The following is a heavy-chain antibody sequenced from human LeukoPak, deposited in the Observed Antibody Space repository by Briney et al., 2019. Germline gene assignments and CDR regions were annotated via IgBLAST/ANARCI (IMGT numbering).Heavy chain of an antibody. V-gene: IGHV3-23*01. J-gene: IGHJ4*02. Sequence: GGSLRLSCAVSGITLSNYGMIGVRQPPGKGLEGVAGLSGSGGGKNYADSVQGRFTISRDNPKNTLYLQMNSLRAEDTAVYFCAKRGVVIRVFLVGFHKEAYYFDSWGQGALVTVSS. CDR1: GITLSNYG. D-gene: IGHD3-10*01. CDR2: LSGSGGGK. CDR3: AKRGVVIRVFLVGFHKEAYYFDS.